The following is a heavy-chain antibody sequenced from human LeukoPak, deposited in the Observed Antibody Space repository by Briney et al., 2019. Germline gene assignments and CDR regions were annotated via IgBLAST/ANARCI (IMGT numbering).Heavy chain of an antibody. CDR1: GGSISSNY. J-gene: IGHJ3*01. CDR2: IHYSGSP. CDR3: ASSRPYYDILTGQTDDAFDL. D-gene: IGHD3-9*01. V-gene: IGHV4-59*01. Sequence: SETLSLTCTISGGSISSNYWSWIRQPPGEGLEWIGYIHYSGSPNYNPSLNSRVTISVDTSKNQFSLKLSSVTAADTAVYYCASSRPYYDILTGQTDDAFDLWGQGTMVTVSS.